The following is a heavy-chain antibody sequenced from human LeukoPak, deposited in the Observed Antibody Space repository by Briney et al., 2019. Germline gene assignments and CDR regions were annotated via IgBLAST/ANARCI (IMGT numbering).Heavy chain of an antibody. D-gene: IGHD5-12*01. J-gene: IGHJ4*02. CDR2: IYYSGST. CDR3: ARDQYGGYDY. Sequence: SETLSLTCTVSGGSISSYSWSWIRQPPGKGLEWIGYIYYSGSTYYNPSLKSRVTISVDTSKNQFSLKLSSVTAADTAVYYCARDQYGGYDYWGQETLVTVSS. V-gene: IGHV4-59*12. CDR1: GGSISSYS.